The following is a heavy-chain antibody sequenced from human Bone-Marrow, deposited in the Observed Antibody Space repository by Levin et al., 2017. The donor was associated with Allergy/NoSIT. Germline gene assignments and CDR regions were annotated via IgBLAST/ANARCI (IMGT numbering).Heavy chain of an antibody. D-gene: IGHD2-15*01. J-gene: IGHJ5*02. CDR3: ARERYCSGGSCYGWFDP. Sequence: ASETLSLTCTVSGGSISSGDYYWSWIRQPPGKGLEWIGYIYYSGSTYYNPSLKSRVTISVDTSKNQFSLKLSSVTAADTAVYYCARERYCSGGSCYGWFDPWGQGTLVTVSS. V-gene: IGHV4-30-4*01. CDR1: GGSISSGDYY. CDR2: IYYSGST.